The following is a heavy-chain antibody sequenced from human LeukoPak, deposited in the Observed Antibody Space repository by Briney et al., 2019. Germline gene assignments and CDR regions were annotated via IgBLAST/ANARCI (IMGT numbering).Heavy chain of an antibody. CDR2: ISYVGSNK. V-gene: IGHV3-30*03. J-gene: IGHJ3*02. D-gene: IGHD2/OR15-2a*01. CDR3: ATGGASIFLDAFDI. Sequence: GRSLRLSCAASDFTFSSYGMHWVRRAPGRGLEWVALISYVGSNKFYADSVKGRFTISRDNSKNTLYLQMSSLRAEDTAVYYCATGGASIFLDAFDIWGQGTMVTVSS. CDR1: DFTFSSYG.